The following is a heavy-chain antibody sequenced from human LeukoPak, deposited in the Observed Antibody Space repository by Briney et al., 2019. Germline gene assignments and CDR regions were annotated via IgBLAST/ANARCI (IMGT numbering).Heavy chain of an antibody. CDR3: ARGFYSGSRTPFDS. V-gene: IGHV1-18*01. J-gene: IGHJ4*02. Sequence: ASVKVSCKASGYTFTSYGISWVRQAPGQGREWMGWISAYNGNTNYAQKLQGRVTMTTDTSTSTAYMGLRSLRSDDTAVYYCARGFYSGSRTPFDSWGQGTLVTVSS. CDR1: GYTFTSYG. D-gene: IGHD1-26*01. CDR2: ISAYNGNT.